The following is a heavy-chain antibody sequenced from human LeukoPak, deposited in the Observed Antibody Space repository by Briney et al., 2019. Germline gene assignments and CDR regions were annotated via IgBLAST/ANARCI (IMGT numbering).Heavy chain of an antibody. CDR2: ISGSGGST. CDR1: GFTFSSYA. J-gene: IGHJ4*02. V-gene: IGHV3-23*01. CDR3: GKNYDYVWGSYRLGYYFDY. Sequence: PGGSLRLSCAASGFTFSSYAMSWVRQAPGKGLEWVSGISGSGGSTYYADSVKGRFTISRDNSKNTLYMQMNSLRAEDTAVYYCGKNYDYVWGSYRLGYYFDYWGQGTLVTVSS. D-gene: IGHD3-16*02.